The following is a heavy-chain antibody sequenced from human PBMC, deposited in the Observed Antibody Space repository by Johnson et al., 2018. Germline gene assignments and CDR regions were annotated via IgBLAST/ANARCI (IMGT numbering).Heavy chain of an antibody. J-gene: IGHJ6*03. CDR3: TIATHVTYYYYYLDV. V-gene: IGHV3-15*07. CDR1: GSGFTFSDAW. Sequence: VQLVQAGGGLVKHGGSLRLACAASGSGFTFSDAWMTWVRQVPGKGLEWVGRIKSKNDGGTTDYAESVKGRCTISRDDSRNMLYLQMNSLQTEDTAGYSCTIATHVTYYYYYLDVWGKGTTVTVSS. D-gene: IGHD2-21*02. CDR2: IKSKNDGGTT.